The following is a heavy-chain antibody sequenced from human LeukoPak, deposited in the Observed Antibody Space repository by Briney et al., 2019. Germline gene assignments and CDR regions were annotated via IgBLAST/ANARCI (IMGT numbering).Heavy chain of an antibody. CDR1: GGSISSSSYY. CDR2: IYYSGST. D-gene: IGHD1-26*01. CDR3: AIQLRSGSYPPRGWYFDL. Sequence: PSETLSLTCTVSGGSISSSSYYWGWIRQPPGKGLEWIGSIYYSGSTYYNPSLKSRVTISVDTSKNQFSLKLSSVTAADTAVYYCAIQLRSGSYPPRGWYFDLWGRGTLVTVSS. J-gene: IGHJ2*01. V-gene: IGHV4-39*07.